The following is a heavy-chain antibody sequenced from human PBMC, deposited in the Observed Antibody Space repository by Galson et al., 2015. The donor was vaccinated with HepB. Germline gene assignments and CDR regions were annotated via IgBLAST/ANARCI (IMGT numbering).Heavy chain of an antibody. CDR2: VQFDGSKE. Sequence: SLRLSCAASGFTFSRYGMHWVRQAPGKGLDWVAAVQFDGSKEYYAHSVKGRFTISRDDSKNTVSLQMKSLGAGDSAVYYCGRDFSYGSLDFGNWGQGTLVTVFS. D-gene: IGHD6-6*01. V-gene: IGHV3-33*01. J-gene: IGHJ4*02. CDR1: GFTFSRYG. CDR3: GRDFSYGSLDFGN.